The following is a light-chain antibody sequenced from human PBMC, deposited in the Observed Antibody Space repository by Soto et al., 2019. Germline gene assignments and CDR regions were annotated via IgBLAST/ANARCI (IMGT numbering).Light chain of an antibody. J-gene: IGKJ1*01. CDR1: QSIDSN. CDR2: DAS. Sequence: EMVMTQSPATLSVSPGERATLSCRASQSIDSNLAWYQQKPGQAPRLLIYDASTRATGIPPRFSGSGSETEFTLTISSLQSEDFAVYYCQQYNNWPPWTFGQGTKVEIK. CDR3: QQYNNWPPWT. V-gene: IGKV3-15*01.